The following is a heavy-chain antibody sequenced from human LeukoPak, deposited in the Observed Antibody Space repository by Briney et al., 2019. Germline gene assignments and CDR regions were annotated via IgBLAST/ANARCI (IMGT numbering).Heavy chain of an antibody. Sequence: GASVKVSCMASGYIFTSYGITWVRQAPGQGLEWMGRITTFNDRTVLAEKFRGRVTLNTDTTTAYLTLRKLRSDDTAVYYCARSGSSSWSSLLDYWGQGSLVIVSS. CDR1: GYIFTSYG. V-gene: IGHV1-18*04. CDR2: ITTFNDRT. D-gene: IGHD6-13*01. J-gene: IGHJ4*02. CDR3: ARSGSSSWSSLLDY.